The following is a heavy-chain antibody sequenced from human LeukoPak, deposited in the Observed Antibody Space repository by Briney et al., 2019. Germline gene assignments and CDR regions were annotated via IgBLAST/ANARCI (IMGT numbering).Heavy chain of an antibody. CDR2: IYYSGST. J-gene: IGHJ4*02. Sequence: SETPSLTCTVSGGSISSSSYYWGWIRQPPGKGLEWIGSIYYSGSTYYNPSLKSRVTISVDTSKNQFSLKLSSVTAADTAVYYCTPWGPYCSSTSCLGGWGQGTLVTVSS. CDR1: GGSISSSSYY. CDR3: TPWGPYCSSTSCLGG. V-gene: IGHV4-39*05. D-gene: IGHD2-2*01.